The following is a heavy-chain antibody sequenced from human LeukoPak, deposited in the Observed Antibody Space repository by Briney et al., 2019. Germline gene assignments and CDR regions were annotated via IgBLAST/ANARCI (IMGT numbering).Heavy chain of an antibody. Sequence: PGGSLRLSCAASGFTFSSYSMNWVCQAPGKGLEWVSSIGSSSSYIYYADSVKGRFTISRDNAKNSLYLQMNSLRAEDTAVYYCARDEPWPGFDSWGQGTLVTVSS. V-gene: IGHV3-21*01. CDR2: IGSSSSYI. D-gene: IGHD6-19*01. J-gene: IGHJ4*02. CDR1: GFTFSSYS. CDR3: ARDEPWPGFDS.